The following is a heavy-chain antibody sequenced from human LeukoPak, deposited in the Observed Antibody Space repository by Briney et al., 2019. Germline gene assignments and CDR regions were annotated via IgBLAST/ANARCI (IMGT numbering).Heavy chain of an antibody. CDR1: GFTFKNAW. CDR2: MKSNADGGST. D-gene: IGHD3-10*01. Sequence: GGSLRLSCAASGFTFKNAWVNWVRQAPGKGLEWVGRMKSNADGGSTEYAAPVKGRFTISRDDSKNILYLQMNSLKTEDTADYYCTSQHQITMAPVLNAAFVIWGQGRMVTVSS. J-gene: IGHJ3*02. V-gene: IGHV3-15*07. CDR3: TSQHQITMAPVLNAAFVI.